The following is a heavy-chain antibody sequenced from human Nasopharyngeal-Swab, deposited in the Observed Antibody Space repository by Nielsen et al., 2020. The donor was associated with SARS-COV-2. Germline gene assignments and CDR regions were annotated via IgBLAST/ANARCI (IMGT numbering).Heavy chain of an antibody. CDR3: ARDRANWDFDY. Sequence: GGSLRLFCAASGFTFSDYYMSWIRQAPGKGLEYISYISGSGGTIYYGDSMTGRFTITRDNAKNPLYLQMNSLRAEDTAVYYCARDRANWDFDYWGQGTLGTVSS. J-gene: IGHJ4*02. V-gene: IGHV3-11*04. CDR1: GFTFSDYY. D-gene: IGHD7-27*01. CDR2: ISGSGGTI.